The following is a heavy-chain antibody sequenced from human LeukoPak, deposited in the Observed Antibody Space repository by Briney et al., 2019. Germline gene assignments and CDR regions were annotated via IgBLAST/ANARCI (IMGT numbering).Heavy chain of an antibody. CDR1: GGSISSSSYY. Sequence: SETLSLTCTVSGGSISSSSYYWGWIRQPPGKGLEWIGSIYYSGSTYDNPALNSRVTISVNTSKNQFSLKLSSVTDADTAVYYCARLGGGNSRYYYYYYMDVWGKGTTVTVSS. CDR3: ARLGGGNSRYYYYYYMDV. J-gene: IGHJ6*03. V-gene: IGHV4-39*01. CDR2: IYYSGST. D-gene: IGHD4-23*01.